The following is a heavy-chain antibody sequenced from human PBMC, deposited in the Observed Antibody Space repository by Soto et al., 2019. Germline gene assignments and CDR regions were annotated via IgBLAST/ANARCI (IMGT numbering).Heavy chain of an antibody. CDR3: VRDPPTGTTLDWVDS. V-gene: IGHV3-21*01. Sequence: EVQLVESGGGLVKPGGSLRLSCAASGFSFSSDSMGWVRQAPGKGLEWVSSISSSGSFMNYADSVKGRFTISRDNAKNSLYLQMSSLKDEDTAVNYCVRDPPTGTTLDWVDSWGQGTLVTVSS. CDR2: ISSSGSFM. J-gene: IGHJ5*01. D-gene: IGHD1-7*01. CDR1: GFSFSSDS.